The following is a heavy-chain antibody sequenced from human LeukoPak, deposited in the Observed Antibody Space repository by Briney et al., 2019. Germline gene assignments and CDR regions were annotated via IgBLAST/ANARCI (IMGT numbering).Heavy chain of an antibody. J-gene: IGHJ4*02. V-gene: IGHV3-13*01. CDR2: IGTAGDT. CDR1: GFTFSSYD. D-gene: IGHD6-13*01. CDR3: ARALDGAAAD. Sequence: GGSLRLSCAASGFTFSSYDMHWVRQATGKGLEWISAIGTAGDTYYPGSVKGRFTISRENAENSLYLQMNSLRAGDTAAYYCARALDGAAADWGQGTLVTVSS.